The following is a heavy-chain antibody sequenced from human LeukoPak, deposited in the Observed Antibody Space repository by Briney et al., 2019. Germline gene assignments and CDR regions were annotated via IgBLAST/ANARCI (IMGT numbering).Heavy chain of an antibody. CDR2: TYAGGST. Sequence: GGSLRLSCAASEFSVSSNYMSWVRQAPGKGLEWVSVTYAGGSTYYADSVKGRFTISRDNSKNTLYLEMNSQRAEDTAVYYCGGGGWYYFHYRGQGTLVTVS. V-gene: IGHV3-53*01. CDR1: EFSVSSNY. D-gene: IGHD2-15*01. CDR3: GGGGWYYFHY. J-gene: IGHJ4*02.